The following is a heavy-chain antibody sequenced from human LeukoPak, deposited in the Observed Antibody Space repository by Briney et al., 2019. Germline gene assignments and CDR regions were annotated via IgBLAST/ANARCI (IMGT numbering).Heavy chain of an antibody. D-gene: IGHD2-2*02. J-gene: IGHJ6*02. Sequence: GGSLRLSCAASGFTFSTYSMNWVRQAPGKGLEWVSSISSSNSYIYYADSVKGRFTISRDNAKNSLYLQMNSLRAEDTAVYYCARELVVPAAIYYYYYGIDVWGQGTTVTVSS. V-gene: IGHV3-21*01. CDR2: ISSSNSYI. CDR3: ARELVVPAAIYYYYYGIDV. CDR1: GFTFSTYS.